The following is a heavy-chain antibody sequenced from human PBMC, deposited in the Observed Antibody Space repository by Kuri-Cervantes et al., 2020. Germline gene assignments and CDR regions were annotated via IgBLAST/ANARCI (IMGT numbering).Heavy chain of an antibody. CDR1: GYSFTNYW. CDR3: ARGGYCSGGSCLIDY. J-gene: IGHJ4*02. Sequence: GESLKISCKGSGYSFTNYWIAWVRQMPGKGLEWMGIIYPGDSDTRYSPSFQGQVTISADKSISTAYLQWSSLKASDTAMYYCARGGYCSGGSCLIDYWGQGTLVTVSS. V-gene: IGHV5-51*01. D-gene: IGHD2-15*01. CDR2: IYPGDSDT.